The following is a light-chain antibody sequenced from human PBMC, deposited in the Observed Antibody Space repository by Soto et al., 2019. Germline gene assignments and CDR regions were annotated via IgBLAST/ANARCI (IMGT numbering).Light chain of an antibody. CDR1: QSVSSSY. V-gene: IGKV3-20*01. J-gene: IGKJ4*01. CDR3: QQYGNSPLT. CDR2: GVS. Sequence: EIVLTQSPGTLSLSPGERATLSCRASQSVSSSYLAWYQQKPGQAPRLLIFGVSSRATGIPDRFSATGSGTDFTLTISRLEPEDFALYFCQQYGNSPLTFGGGTKVDNK.